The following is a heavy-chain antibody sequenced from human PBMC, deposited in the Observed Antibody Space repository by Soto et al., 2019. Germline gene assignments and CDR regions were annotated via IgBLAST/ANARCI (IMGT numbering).Heavy chain of an antibody. D-gene: IGHD3-10*01. CDR3: ARDTLPAAYYGSGSYPGY. CDR2: IYPGDSDT. CDR1: GYSFTSYW. V-gene: IGHV5-51*01. J-gene: IGHJ4*02. Sequence: GESLKISCKGSGYSFTSYWIGWVRQMPGKGLEWVGIIYPGDSDTRYSPSFQGQVTISADKSISTAYLQWSSLKASDTAMYYCARDTLPAAYYGSGSYPGYWGQGTLVTVSS.